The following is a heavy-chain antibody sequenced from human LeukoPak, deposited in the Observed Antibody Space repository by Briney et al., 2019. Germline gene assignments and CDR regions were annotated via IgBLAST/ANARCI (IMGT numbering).Heavy chain of an antibody. D-gene: IGHD6-6*01. CDR3: ARDLVGLPVDYWFDP. V-gene: IGHV1-69*13. Sequence: GASVKVSCKASGGTFSSYAISWVRQAPGQGLEWMGGIIPIFGTANYAQKFQGRVTITADESTSTAYMELSSLRSEDTAVYYCARDLVGLPVDYWFDPWGQGTLVTVSS. CDR2: IIPIFGTA. J-gene: IGHJ5*02. CDR1: GGTFSSYA.